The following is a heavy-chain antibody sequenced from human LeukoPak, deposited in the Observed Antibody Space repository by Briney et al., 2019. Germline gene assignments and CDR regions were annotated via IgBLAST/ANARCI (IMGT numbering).Heavy chain of an antibody. J-gene: IGHJ6*04. CDR2: INHSGST. V-gene: IGHV4-34*01. D-gene: IGHD5-12*01. CDR1: GGSFSGYY. CDR3: AREGVGLRLKNDYYGMDV. Sequence: SETLSLTCAVYGGSFSGYYWNWICQPPGKGLEWIGEINHSGSTNYNPSLKSRVTISVDTSKNPFSLKLSSVTAADTAVYYCAREGVGLRLKNDYYGMDVWGKGTTVTVSS.